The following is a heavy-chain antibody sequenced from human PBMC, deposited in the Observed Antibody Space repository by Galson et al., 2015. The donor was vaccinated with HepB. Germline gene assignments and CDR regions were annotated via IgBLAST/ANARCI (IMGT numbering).Heavy chain of an antibody. CDR2: TKDDGREK. D-gene: IGHD3-10*01. Sequence: SMRLSCAASDFIRSMYWMNWVRQAPGRGLAWVANTKDDGREKNYVDSVKGRSTIARDNAKNSLYLQMNSLRAEDTAVYYCARVKRGEWYSFYYYGMDVSGRGTTVTVSS. V-gene: IGHV3-7*05. J-gene: IGHJ6*02. CDR1: DFIRSMYW. CDR3: ARVKRGEWYSFYYYGMDV.